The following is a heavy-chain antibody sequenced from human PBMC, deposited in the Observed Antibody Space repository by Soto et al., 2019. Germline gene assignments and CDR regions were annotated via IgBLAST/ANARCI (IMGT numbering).Heavy chain of an antibody. D-gene: IGHD2-21*02. CDR3: ARQRTSVVTQAYFDV. J-gene: IGHJ4*02. Sequence: PSETLSLTCTVSGDSSVSSSSYYWGWIRQPPGKGLEWIGSIYYSGRTYNNPSLRSRVSMSIDTSKDQFSLKLKSVTAADTALYFCARQRTSVVTQAYFDVWGPGSLVTVS. V-gene: IGHV4-39*01. CDR1: GDSSVSSSSYY. CDR2: IYYSGRT.